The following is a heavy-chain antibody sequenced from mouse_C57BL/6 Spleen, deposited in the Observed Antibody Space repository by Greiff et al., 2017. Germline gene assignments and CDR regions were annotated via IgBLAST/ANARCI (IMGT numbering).Heavy chain of an antibody. D-gene: IGHD1-1*01. J-gene: IGHJ3*01. CDR1: GYTFTSYW. CDR3: AREYYGRAGFAY. V-gene: IGHV1-69*01. CDR2: IDPSDSYT. Sequence: QVQLQQPGAELVMPGASVKLSCKASGYTFTSYWMHWVKQRPGQGLEWIGEIDPSDSYTNYNQKFKGKSTLTVDKSSSTAYMQLSSLTSEDSAVYYCAREYYGRAGFAYWGQGTLVTVSA.